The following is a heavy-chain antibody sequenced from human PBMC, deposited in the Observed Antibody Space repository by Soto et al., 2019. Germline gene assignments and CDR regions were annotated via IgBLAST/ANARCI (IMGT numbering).Heavy chain of an antibody. CDR1: GFSLNTNRVA. CDR2: GYGDGGE. J-gene: IGHJ6*02. CDR3: VFRASSSMDV. Sequence: QITLKESGPPVVRPTQTVTLTCTFSGFSLNTNRVAVGWIRQPPGKALEWLALGYGDGGERYSPSLKSRLTITKNTATNHVVLTMTNMDPVDTGTYFCVFRASSSMDVWGQGTSVTVSS. V-gene: IGHV2-5*04.